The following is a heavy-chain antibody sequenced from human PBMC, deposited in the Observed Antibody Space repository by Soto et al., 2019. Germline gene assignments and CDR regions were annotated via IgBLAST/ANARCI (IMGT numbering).Heavy chain of an antibody. CDR2: IYYSGST. D-gene: IGHD6-6*01. CDR3: ASLKGGKSIATPFDP. CDR1: GGSISSGGYY. Sequence: SETLSLTCTVSGGSISSGGYYWSWIRQHPGKGLEWIGYIYYSGSTYYNPSLKSRVTISVDTSKNQFSLKLSSVTAADTAVYYCASLKGGKSIATPFDPWGQGTLVTVSS. J-gene: IGHJ5*02. V-gene: IGHV4-31*03.